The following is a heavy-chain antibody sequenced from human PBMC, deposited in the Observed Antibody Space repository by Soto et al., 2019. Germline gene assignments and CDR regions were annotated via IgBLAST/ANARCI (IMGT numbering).Heavy chain of an antibody. J-gene: IGHJ4*02. CDR3: ARSPGVFDY. CDR2: LVPVFGTA. D-gene: IGHD3-10*01. Sequence: QVQLVQSGAEVKKPGSSVKVSCKASGGTFSSLAISWVRQAPEQGLEWMGGLVPVFGTANYAQKFHDRVTITADKSTSTSYMELSSLRSEDTAVYYCARSPGVFDYWGQGTLVTVSS. V-gene: IGHV1-69*06. CDR1: GGTFSSLA.